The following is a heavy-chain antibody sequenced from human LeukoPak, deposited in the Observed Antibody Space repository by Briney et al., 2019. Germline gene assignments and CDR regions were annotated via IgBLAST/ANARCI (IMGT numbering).Heavy chain of an antibody. CDR2: IYSGGST. J-gene: IGHJ1*01. CDR1: GFTVSSNY. V-gene: IGHV3-53*05. D-gene: IGHD4-17*01. Sequence: GGSLRLSCAASGFTVSSNYMSWVRQAPGKGLEWVSVIYSGGSTYYADSVKGRFTISRDNSKNTLYLQMNSLRAEDTAVYYCAKDISGGDYGDPIYFQHWGQGTLVTVSS. CDR3: AKDISGGDYGDPIYFQH.